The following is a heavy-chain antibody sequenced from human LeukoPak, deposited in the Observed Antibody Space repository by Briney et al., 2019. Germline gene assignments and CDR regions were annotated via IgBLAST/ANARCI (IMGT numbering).Heavy chain of an antibody. CDR1: GFTFSSYW. Sequence: PGGSLRLSCAASGFTFSSYWMHWVRQAPGKGLVWVSRISTDGSSTTYADSVKGRFTISRDNAKNSLYLQMNSLRAEDTAVYYCAGGTLVHYYGSGIYRIRAGFDSWGQGTLVTVSS. D-gene: IGHD3-10*01. V-gene: IGHV3-74*01. CDR2: ISTDGSST. CDR3: AGGTLVHYYGSGIYRIRAGFDS. J-gene: IGHJ4*02.